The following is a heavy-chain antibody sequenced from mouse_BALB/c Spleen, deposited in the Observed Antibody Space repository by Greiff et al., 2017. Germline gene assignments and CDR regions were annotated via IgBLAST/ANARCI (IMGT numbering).Heavy chain of an antibody. CDR3: ARRGDGYSGLWFAY. Sequence: VQLKESGPELVKPGASVKIPCKASGYTFTDYNMDWVKQSHGKSLEWIGDINPNNGGTIYNQKFKGKATLTVDKSSSTAYMELRSLTSEDTAVYYGARRGDGYSGLWFAYWGQGTLVTVSA. J-gene: IGHJ3*01. CDR2: INPNNGGT. V-gene: IGHV1-18*01. CDR1: GYTFTDYN. D-gene: IGHD2-3*01.